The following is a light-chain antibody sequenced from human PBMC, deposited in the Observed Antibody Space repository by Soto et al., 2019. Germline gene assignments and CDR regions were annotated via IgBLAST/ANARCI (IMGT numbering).Light chain of an antibody. CDR1: QGINSY. J-gene: IGKJ1*01. Sequence: DIQLTQSPSVLSASVGDRVTITCRASQGINSYLAWYQQKPGKVPKLLIYAASTLHSGVPSRFSGSGSGTESPLTISSLQPEDFATYYCQQLNSYPRTFGQGTMVEIK. CDR2: AAS. CDR3: QQLNSYPRT. V-gene: IGKV1-9*01.